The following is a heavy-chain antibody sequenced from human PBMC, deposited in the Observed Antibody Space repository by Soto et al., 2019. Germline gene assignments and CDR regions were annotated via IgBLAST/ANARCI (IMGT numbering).Heavy chain of an antibody. J-gene: IGHJ4*02. Sequence: KVSCKASGGTFSSYAISWVRQAPGQGLEWMGGIIPIFGTANYAQKFQGRVTITADESTSTAYMELSSLRSEDTAVYYYAREYCSSTSCPSPGHYWGQGTLVTVSS. D-gene: IGHD2-2*01. CDR1: GGTFSSYA. CDR3: AREYCSSTSCPSPGHY. CDR2: IIPIFGTA. V-gene: IGHV1-69*01.